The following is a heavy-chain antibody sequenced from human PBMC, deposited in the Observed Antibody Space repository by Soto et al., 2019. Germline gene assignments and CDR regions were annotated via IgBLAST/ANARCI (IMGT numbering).Heavy chain of an antibody. CDR3: AKDRSRYSSGWHNWFDP. V-gene: IGHV3-23*01. D-gene: IGHD6-19*01. Sequence: EVQLLESGGGLAQPGGSLRLSCAASGFTFSDYGMSWVRQAPGKGLDWVSSTSGGGDNTFYADSVKGRFTISRDNSKNKLYLQMNSLSPEDTAVYYCAKDRSRYSSGWHNWFDPWGQGTLVTVSS. J-gene: IGHJ5*02. CDR2: TSGGGDNT. CDR1: GFTFSDYG.